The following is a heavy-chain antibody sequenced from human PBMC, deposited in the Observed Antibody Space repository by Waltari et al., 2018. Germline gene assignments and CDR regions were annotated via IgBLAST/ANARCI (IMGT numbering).Heavy chain of an antibody. J-gene: IGHJ4*02. Sequence: QLQLQESGPGLVKPSETLSLTCTVSGGSISSSSYYWGWIRQPPGKGLEWIGSIYYSGSTYYNPSLKSRVTISVDTSKNQFSLKLSSVTAADTAVYYCARQGVDGDYLDYWGQGTLVTVSS. CDR2: IYYSGST. CDR3: ARQGVDGDYLDY. V-gene: IGHV4-39*07. D-gene: IGHD4-17*01. CDR1: GGSISSSSYY.